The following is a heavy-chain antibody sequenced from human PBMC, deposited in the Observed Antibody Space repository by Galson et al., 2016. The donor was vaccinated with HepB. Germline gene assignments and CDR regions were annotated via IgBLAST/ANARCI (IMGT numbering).Heavy chain of an antibody. CDR3: ARRSGLDYFDY. CDR2: IDPTDSFT. V-gene: IGHV5-10-1*01. Sequence: QSGAEVKKPGESLTISCQGSGYIFTSYWITCARQMPGEGLEWMGRIDPTDSFTYYNPSFQGHVTFSADKSTSIAYLQWGTLKASDTAMYFCARRSGLDYFDYWGQGTLVTVSS. J-gene: IGHJ4*02. D-gene: IGHD6-25*01. CDR1: GYIFTSYW.